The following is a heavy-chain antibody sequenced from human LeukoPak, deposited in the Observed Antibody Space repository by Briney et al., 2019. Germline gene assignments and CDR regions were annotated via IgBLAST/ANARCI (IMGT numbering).Heavy chain of an antibody. D-gene: IGHD3-10*01. Sequence: GASVKVSCEVSGYTLTELSMHWVRQAPGKGLEWMGGFDPEDGETIYAQKFQGRVTMTEDTSTDTAYMELSSLRSGDTAVYYCATGLLWFGDLLDYWGQGTLVTVSS. CDR1: GYTLTELS. CDR3: ATGLLWFGDLLDY. J-gene: IGHJ4*02. CDR2: FDPEDGET. V-gene: IGHV1-24*01.